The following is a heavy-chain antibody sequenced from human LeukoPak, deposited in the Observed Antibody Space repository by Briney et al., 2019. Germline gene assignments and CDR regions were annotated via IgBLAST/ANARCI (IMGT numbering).Heavy chain of an antibody. V-gene: IGHV4-34*01. D-gene: IGHD6-19*01. CDR3: AGPGIAVAGRDTFDY. CDR2: INHSGST. Sequence: SETLSLTCTVSGGSISGSDYYWGWIRQPPGKGLEWLGEINHSGSTNYNPSLKSRVTISVDTSKNQFSLKLSSVTAADTAVYYCAGPGIAVAGRDTFDYWGQGTLVTVSS. CDR1: GGSISGSDYY. J-gene: IGHJ4*02.